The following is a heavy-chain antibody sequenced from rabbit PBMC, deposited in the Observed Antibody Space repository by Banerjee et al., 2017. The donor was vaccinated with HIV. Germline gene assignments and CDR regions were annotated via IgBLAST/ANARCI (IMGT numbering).Heavy chain of an antibody. D-gene: IGHD6-1*01. V-gene: IGHV1S45*01. CDR1: GFSFSSNYY. CDR3: AREGYTYGYSYATNL. Sequence: QEQQEESGGGLVQPEGSMTLTCTASGFSFSSNYYMCWVRQAPGKGLEWIGCIYAGSSGTTFYASWAKGRFTISKTSSTTVTLQMTSLTAADTATYFCAREGYTYGYSYATNLWGPGTLVTVS. J-gene: IGHJ4*01. CDR2: IYAGSSGTT.